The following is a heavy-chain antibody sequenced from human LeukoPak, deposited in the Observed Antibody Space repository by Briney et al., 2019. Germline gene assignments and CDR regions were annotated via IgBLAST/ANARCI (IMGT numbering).Heavy chain of an antibody. Sequence: GGSLRLSCAASGFTFSSYAMSWVRQAPGKGLEWVSAISGSGGSTYYADSVKGRFTISRDNSKNTLYLQMNSLRAEDTAVYYCAKDHGYGYGYNWFDPWGQGTLVTVSS. V-gene: IGHV3-23*01. CDR1: GFTFSSYA. CDR2: ISGSGGST. J-gene: IGHJ5*02. CDR3: AKDHGYGYGYNWFDP. D-gene: IGHD5-18*01.